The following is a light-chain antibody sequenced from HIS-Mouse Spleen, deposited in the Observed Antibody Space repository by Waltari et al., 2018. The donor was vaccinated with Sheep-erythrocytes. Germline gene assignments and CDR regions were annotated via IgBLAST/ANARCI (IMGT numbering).Light chain of an antibody. J-gene: IGLJ1*01. CDR3: CSYAGSYNHV. CDR1: SSDVGGYNY. Sequence: QSAPTQPRSVSGSPGQSVTISCTGTSSDVGGYNYVSWYQQHPGKAPKLMIYDVSKRPSAVPDRFSGSKSGNTASLTISGLQAEDEADYYCCSYAGSYNHVFATGTKVTVL. CDR2: DVS. V-gene: IGLV2-11*01.